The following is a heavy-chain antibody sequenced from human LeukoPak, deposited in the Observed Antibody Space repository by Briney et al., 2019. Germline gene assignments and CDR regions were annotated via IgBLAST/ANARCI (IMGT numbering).Heavy chain of an antibody. CDR3: ARDGYSGFAFDI. D-gene: IGHD6-13*01. J-gene: IGHJ3*02. CDR1: GFTASSNY. Sequence: TGGSLRLSCAASGFTASSNYMSWVRQAPGKGLEWVSVIYSGGSTSYADSVKGRFTISRDNAKNSLYLQMNSLRAEDTAVYYCARDGYSGFAFDIWGQGTMVTVSS. V-gene: IGHV3-66*01. CDR2: IYSGGST.